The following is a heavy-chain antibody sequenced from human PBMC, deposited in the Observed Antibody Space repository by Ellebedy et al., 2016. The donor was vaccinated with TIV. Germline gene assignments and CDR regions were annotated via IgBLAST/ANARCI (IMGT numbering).Heavy chain of an antibody. CDR1: GFSFRSYW. D-gene: IGHD4-17*01. J-gene: IGHJ5*02. CDR2: IYQDGGVQ. V-gene: IGHV3-7*01. CDR3: ARRGSYGDYAVQINSWFDT. Sequence: PGGSLRLSCAASGFSFRSYWMSWVHQAPGKGLEWVANIYQDGGVQYYVDSVKGRFTISRDNADNSLFLQMNSLRAEDTAVYYCARRGSYGDYAVQINSWFDTWGRGTLVAVSS.